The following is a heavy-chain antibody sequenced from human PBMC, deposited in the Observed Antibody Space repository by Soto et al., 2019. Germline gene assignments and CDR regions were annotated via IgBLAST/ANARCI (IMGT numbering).Heavy chain of an antibody. CDR2: ITGNGGYT. J-gene: IGHJ5*02. CDR1: GFTFSHYA. Sequence: HGGILPLSGYGSGFTFSHYAMSCVRHAPGEGRDYVSSITGNGGYTYYELSVKSRFTMSRDNAKSTLDLQTKSLAAGDTATCFCAQCGASNTCMPKGFDPWVQGTLVT. V-gene: IGHV3-23*01. CDR3: AQCGASNTCMPKGFDP. D-gene: IGHD2-15*01.